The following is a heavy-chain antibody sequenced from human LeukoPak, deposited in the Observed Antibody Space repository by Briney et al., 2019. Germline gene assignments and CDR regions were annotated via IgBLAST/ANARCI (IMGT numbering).Heavy chain of an antibody. CDR3: ARPSDYYGSGIPY. Sequence: SETLSLTCAVSGYSISSGYYWGWIRQPPGKGLERIGSIYHSGSTYYNPSLKGRVTISVDTSKNQFSLKLSSVTAADTAVYYCARPSDYYGSGIPYWGQGTLVTVPS. D-gene: IGHD3-10*01. J-gene: IGHJ4*02. CDR2: IYHSGST. CDR1: GYSISSGYY. V-gene: IGHV4-38-2*01.